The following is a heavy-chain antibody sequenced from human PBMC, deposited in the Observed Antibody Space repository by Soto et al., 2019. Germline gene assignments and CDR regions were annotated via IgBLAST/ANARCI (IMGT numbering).Heavy chain of an antibody. Sequence: GESLKISCKGSGYSFFSHWIGWVRQMPGKGLEWVGIIYPADSETRYSPSFQGQVTISVDKSINTAYLQWSSLKASDTAMYYCARRPGLSGYYDYWGQGTLVTVSS. D-gene: IGHD3-22*01. J-gene: IGHJ4*02. CDR3: ARRPGLSGYYDY. CDR1: GYSFFSHW. V-gene: IGHV5-51*01. CDR2: IYPADSET.